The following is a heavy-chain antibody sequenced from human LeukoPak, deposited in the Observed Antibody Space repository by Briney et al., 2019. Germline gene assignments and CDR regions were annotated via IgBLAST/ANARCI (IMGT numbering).Heavy chain of an antibody. J-gene: IGHJ5*02. CDR3: AREPDYFEDSGYT. CDR1: GGSVSSNRYY. CDR2: MYYNGGT. V-gene: IGHV4-39*07. Sequence: SETLSLTCTVSGGSVSSNRYYWGWIRQPPGKGLEWIGSMYYNGGTYYNPSLKSRVTISADTNKNQFSLKLTSVTAADTAVYFCAREPDYFEDSGYTWGQGTLVTVSS. D-gene: IGHD5-12*01.